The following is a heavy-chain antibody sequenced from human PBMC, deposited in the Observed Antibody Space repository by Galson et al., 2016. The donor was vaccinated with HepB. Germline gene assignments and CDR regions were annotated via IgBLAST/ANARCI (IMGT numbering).Heavy chain of an antibody. CDR1: GYSFTTYG. J-gene: IGHJ6*02. D-gene: IGHD1-26*01. CDR3: AREQGVGYAMDV. CDR2: INPYNGNT. V-gene: IGHV1-18*01. Sequence: SVKVSCKASGYSFTTYGIRWVRQAPGQGLEWMGWINPYNGNTNYAQKLQGRVTMITDTSTSTAYMELRSLRSDDTAMYYCAREQGVGYAMDVWGQGTTVTVSS.